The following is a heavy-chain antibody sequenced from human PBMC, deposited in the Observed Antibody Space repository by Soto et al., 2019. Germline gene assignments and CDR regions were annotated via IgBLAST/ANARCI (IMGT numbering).Heavy chain of an antibody. CDR1: GDSVSSNTAA. Sequence: SQTLSLTCAITGDSVSSNTAAWNWIRSSPSRGLEWLGRTYYRSNWRHDYAVSVRSRITVNPDTSKNHFSLQLNSVTPDDTAVYYCARGVAGSGFDLWGQGTLVTVSS. D-gene: IGHD6-19*01. CDR3: ARGVAGSGFDL. CDR2: TYYRSNWRH. J-gene: IGHJ4*02. V-gene: IGHV6-1*01.